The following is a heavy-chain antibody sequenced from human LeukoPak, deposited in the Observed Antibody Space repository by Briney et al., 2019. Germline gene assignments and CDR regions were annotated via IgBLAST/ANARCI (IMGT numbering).Heavy chain of an antibody. V-gene: IGHV1-24*01. J-gene: IGHJ6*03. CDR1: GYTLTELS. D-gene: IGHD3-22*01. CDR3: ARGYDSSGYYSLGYYYYMDV. Sequence: ASVKVSCKVSGYTLTELSMHWVRQAPGKGLEWMGGFDPEDGETIYAQKFQGRVTMTEDTSTDTAYMELSSLRSEDTAVYYCARGYDSSGYYSLGYYYYMDVWGKGTTVTVSS. CDR2: FDPEDGET.